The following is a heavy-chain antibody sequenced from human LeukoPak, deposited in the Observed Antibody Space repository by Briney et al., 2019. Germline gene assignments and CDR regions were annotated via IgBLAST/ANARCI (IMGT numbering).Heavy chain of an antibody. D-gene: IGHD6-13*01. J-gene: IGHJ6*03. CDR2: IIPIFGTA. V-gene: IGHV1-69*05. CDR1: GGTFSSYA. CDR3: ARADSIAAGGVILPGYYYYYMDV. Sequence: SVKVSCKASGGTFSSYAISWVRQAPGQGLEWMGGIIPIFGTANYAQKFQGRVTITTDESTSTAYMELSSLRSEDTAVYYCARADSIAAGGVILPGYYYYYMDVWGKGTTVTVSS.